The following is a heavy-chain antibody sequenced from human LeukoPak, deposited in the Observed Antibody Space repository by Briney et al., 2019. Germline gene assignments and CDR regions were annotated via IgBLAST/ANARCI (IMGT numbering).Heavy chain of an antibody. CDR3: ARLNSGWPFDI. D-gene: IGHD6-19*01. Sequence: SETLSLTCTVSGGSISSGSYYWSWIRQPAGKGLEWIGRIYTSGSTNYNPSLKSRVTISVDTSKNQFSLKLSSVTAADTAVYYCARLNSGWPFDIWGQGTMVTVSS. J-gene: IGHJ3*02. CDR2: IYTSGST. V-gene: IGHV4-61*02. CDR1: GGSISSGSYY.